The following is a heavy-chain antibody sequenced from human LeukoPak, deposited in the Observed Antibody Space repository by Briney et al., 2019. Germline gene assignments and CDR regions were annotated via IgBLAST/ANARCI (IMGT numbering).Heavy chain of an antibody. J-gene: IGHJ4*02. CDR2: ISYSGGT. CDR1: GGSITSYS. Sequence: SETLSLTCTVSGGSITSYSWTWIRQPPGKGLEWIGDISYSGGTKYNPTLKSRATISADTSKKQFSLTLTPVTAADTAVYYCAREARGSNGYYYNYWGQGTLVTVSS. CDR3: AREARGSNGYYYNY. V-gene: IGHV4-59*01. D-gene: IGHD3-22*01.